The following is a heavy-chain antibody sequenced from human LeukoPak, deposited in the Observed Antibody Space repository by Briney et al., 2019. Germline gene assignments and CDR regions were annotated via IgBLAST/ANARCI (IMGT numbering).Heavy chain of an antibody. CDR3: AKDIKQWLVPPADY. V-gene: IGHV3-23*01. CDR1: GFTFSSYE. D-gene: IGHD6-19*01. J-gene: IGHJ4*02. Sequence: GGSLRLSCAASGFTFSSYEMNWVRQAPGKGLEWVSYISSSGGSTYYADSVKGRFTISRDNSKNTLYLQMNSLRAEDTAVYYCAKDIKQWLVPPADYWGQGTLVTVSS. CDR2: ISSSGGST.